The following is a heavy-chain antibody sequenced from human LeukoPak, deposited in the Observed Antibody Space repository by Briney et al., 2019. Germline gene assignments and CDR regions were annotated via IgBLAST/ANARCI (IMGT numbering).Heavy chain of an antibody. V-gene: IGHV3-48*02. D-gene: IGHD3-10*01. J-gene: IGHJ4*02. CDR3: ARDSRFGKLLIPYFDY. CDR1: GFTFSNYN. Sequence: GGSLRLSCAASGFTFSNYNMNWVHQAPGKGLEWVSYITSRSSSIYYADSVKGRFTISRDNAQNSLYLQMNSLRDEDTAVYYCARDSRFGKLLIPYFDYWGQGTLVTVSS. CDR2: ITSRSSSI.